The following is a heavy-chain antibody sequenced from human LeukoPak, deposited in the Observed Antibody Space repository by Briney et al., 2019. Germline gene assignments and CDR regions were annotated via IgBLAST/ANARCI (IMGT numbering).Heavy chain of an antibody. J-gene: IGHJ6*03. CDR2: IYYSGST. Sequence: SETLSLTCTVSGGSISSHYWSWIRQPPGKGLEWIGYIYYSGSTNYNPSLKSRVTISVDTSKNQFSLKLSSVTAADTAVYYCARGVPNVPSGPVHYDFWSGKFYYYYMDVWGKGTTVTVSS. CDR3: ARGVPNVPSGPVHYDFWSGKFYYYYMDV. D-gene: IGHD3-3*01. V-gene: IGHV4-59*11. CDR1: GGSISSHY.